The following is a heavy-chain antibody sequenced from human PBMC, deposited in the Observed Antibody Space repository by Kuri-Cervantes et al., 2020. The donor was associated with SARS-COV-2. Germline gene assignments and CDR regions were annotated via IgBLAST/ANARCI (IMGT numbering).Heavy chain of an antibody. J-gene: IGHJ3*02. CDR3: ASTGVRVAAHTIRNDAFDI. CDR2: ISSSSSYI. Sequence: GGSLRLSCAASGFTFSSYSMNWVRQAPGKGLEWVSSISSSSSYIYYADSVKGRFTISRDDAKNSLYLQMNSLRAEDTAVYYCASTGVRVAAHTIRNDAFDIWGQGTMVTVSS. D-gene: IGHD6-6*01. V-gene: IGHV3-21*01. CDR1: GFTFSSYS.